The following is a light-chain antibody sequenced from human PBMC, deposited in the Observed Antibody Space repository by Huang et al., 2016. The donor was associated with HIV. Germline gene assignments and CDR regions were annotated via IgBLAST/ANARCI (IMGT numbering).Light chain of an antibody. J-gene: IGKJ1*01. V-gene: IGKV3-20*01. CDR2: DAA. Sequence: EILLTQSPGTLSLSPGERATLTCRASQSVGRSSLAWYQQKPGRAPPLLIYDAARRASDIPDRFSGSGSGTDFTLTITRLEPQDFAVYYCQQYGSSPTTFGQGTKVEI. CDR3: QQYGSSPTT. CDR1: QSVGRSS.